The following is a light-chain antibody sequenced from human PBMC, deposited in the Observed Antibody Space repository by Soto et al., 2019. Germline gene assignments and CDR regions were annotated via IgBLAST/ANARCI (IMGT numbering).Light chain of an antibody. CDR3: QQRSNWPLP. CDR1: QSVSSY. Sequence: EIVLTQSPATLSLSPGERATLSCRASQSVSSYLAWYQQKPGQAPRILIYDASNRATGSPARFSGSGSGTDFARTNSSLEPEDFAGYYCQQRSNWPLPCGQGTKVEIK. V-gene: IGKV3-11*01. CDR2: DAS. J-gene: IGKJ1*01.